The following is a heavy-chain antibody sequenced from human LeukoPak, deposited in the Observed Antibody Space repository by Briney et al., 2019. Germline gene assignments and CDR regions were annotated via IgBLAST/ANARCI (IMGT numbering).Heavy chain of an antibody. CDR1: GFTFSDYY. CDR3: VRVSRGSGGYFDY. J-gene: IGHJ4*02. V-gene: IGHV3-11*04. Sequence: PGGSLRLSCVASGFTFSDYYMSWIRQAPGKGLEWVSFISSSGGSIYYADSVKGRFTISRDNAKNSLYLQMNSLRPEDTAVYYCVRVSRGSGGYFDYWGQGILVTVSS. CDR2: ISSSGGSI. D-gene: IGHD3-10*01.